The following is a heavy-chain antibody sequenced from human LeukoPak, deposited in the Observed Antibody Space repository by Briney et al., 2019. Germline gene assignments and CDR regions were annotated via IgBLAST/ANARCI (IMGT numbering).Heavy chain of an antibody. CDR1: GGSISSYY. Sequence: SETLSLTCTVSGGSISSYYWSWIRQPPGKGLEWIGCIYTSGSTNYNPSLKSRVTISVDTSKNQFSLKLSSVTAADTAVYYCARCPTGNPYFDYWGQGTLVTVSS. CDR3: ARCPTGNPYFDY. D-gene: IGHD4-23*01. CDR2: IYTSGST. V-gene: IGHV4-4*09. J-gene: IGHJ4*02.